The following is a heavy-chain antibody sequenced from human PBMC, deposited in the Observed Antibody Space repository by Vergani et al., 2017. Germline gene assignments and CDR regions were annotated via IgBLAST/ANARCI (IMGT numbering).Heavy chain of an antibody. V-gene: IGHV3-9*01. CDR1: GFTFDDYA. D-gene: IGHD6-6*01. CDR2: ISWNSGTI. J-gene: IGHJ6*03. CDR3: AKGETSSSSLYYYYYMDV. Sequence: EVQLVESGGGLVKPGGSLRLSCAASGFTFDDYAMHWVRQAPGKGLEWVSGISWNSGTIGYADSVKGRFTISRDNAKNSLYLQMNSLRAEDTALYYCAKGETSSSSLYYYYYMDVWGKGTTVTVSS.